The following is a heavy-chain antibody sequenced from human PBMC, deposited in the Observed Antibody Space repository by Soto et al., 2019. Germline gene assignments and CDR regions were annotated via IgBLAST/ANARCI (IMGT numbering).Heavy chain of an antibody. V-gene: IGHV1-46*01. CDR3: ARDLEAGDL. CDR1: GYTFINYY. J-gene: IGHJ5*02. Sequence: ASVKVSCKASGYTFINYYIHWVRQAPGQGLEWMAIINPMGGSTNYAQEFQGRVTLTSDTSTSTVYMELSSLRFEDTALFYCARDLEAGDLCGQGTLVTLSS. CDR2: INPMGGST. D-gene: IGHD6-13*01.